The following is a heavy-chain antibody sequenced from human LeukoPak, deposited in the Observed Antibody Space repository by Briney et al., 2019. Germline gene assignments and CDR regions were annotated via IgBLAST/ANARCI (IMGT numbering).Heavy chain of an antibody. D-gene: IGHD3-16*02. CDR2: FDPEDGET. J-gene: IGHJ3*02. Sequence: ASVKVSCKVSGYTLTELSMHWVRQAPGKGLEWMGGFDPEDGETIYAQKLQGRVTMTEDTSTDTAYMELSSLRSEDTAVYYCASTKYVWGSYRTPNDAFDIWGQGTMVTVSS. CDR3: ASTKYVWGSYRTPNDAFDI. CDR1: GYTLTELS. V-gene: IGHV1-24*01.